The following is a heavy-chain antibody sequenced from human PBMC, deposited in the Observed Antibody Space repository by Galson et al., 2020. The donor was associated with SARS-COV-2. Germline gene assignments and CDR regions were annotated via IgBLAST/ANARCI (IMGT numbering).Heavy chain of an antibody. V-gene: IGHV4-59*01. Sequence: SQTLSLTCSVSGGSISNYYWSWIRQPPGKGLEWIGYFYYSGSTNYNPSLKSRVSISVDTSKNQLSLKLSSVTAADTAVYYCARQSDDFWSGYYYYWGQGALVTVSS. J-gene: IGHJ4*02. CDR2: FYYSGST. D-gene: IGHD3-3*01. CDR3: ARQSDDFWSGYYYY. CDR1: GGSISNYY.